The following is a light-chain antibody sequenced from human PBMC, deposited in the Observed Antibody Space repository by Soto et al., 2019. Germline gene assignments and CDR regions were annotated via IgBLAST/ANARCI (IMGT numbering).Light chain of an antibody. Sequence: AIRMTQSPSSFSASTGDRVTITCRASQNISHYLGWYQQKPGKAPKLLIYDTRTLQSGVPSRFSGSGSETDFTLTISCLQSEDFATYYCQHYHSYPWTFGQGTRVEIK. V-gene: IGKV1-8*01. CDR3: QHYHSYPWT. CDR1: QNISHY. J-gene: IGKJ1*01. CDR2: DTR.